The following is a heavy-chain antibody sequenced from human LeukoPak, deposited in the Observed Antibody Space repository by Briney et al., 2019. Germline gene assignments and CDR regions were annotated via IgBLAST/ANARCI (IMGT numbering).Heavy chain of an antibody. V-gene: IGHV4-59*12. CDR3: ARLGLWQQLGTVDY. Sequence: NPSETLSLTCTVSGGSINSDYWSWIRQPPGKGLEWIGYIYYSGSTNYNPSLKSRVTISVDTSKNQFSLKLSSVTAADTAVYYCARLGLWQQLGTVDYWGQGTLVTVSS. CDR2: IYYSGST. D-gene: IGHD6-13*01. J-gene: IGHJ4*02. CDR1: GGSINSDY.